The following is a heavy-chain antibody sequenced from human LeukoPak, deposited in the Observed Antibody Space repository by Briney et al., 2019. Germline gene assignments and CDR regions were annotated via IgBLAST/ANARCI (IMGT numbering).Heavy chain of an antibody. V-gene: IGHV1-8*01. D-gene: IGHD2-15*01. CDR2: MNPNSGNT. CDR1: GYTFTSYD. CDR3: AHCSGGSCYSSYGMDV. J-gene: IGHJ6*02. Sequence: GASVKVSCKASGYTFTSYDINWVRQATGQGLEWMGWMNPNSGNTGYAQKFQGRVTVTRNTSISTAYMELSSLRSEDTAVYYCAHCSGGSCYSSYGMDVWGQGTTVTVSS.